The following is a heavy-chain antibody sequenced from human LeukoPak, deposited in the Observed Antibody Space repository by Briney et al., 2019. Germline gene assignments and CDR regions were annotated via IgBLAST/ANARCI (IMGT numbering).Heavy chain of an antibody. CDR3: ARDYNWSHDY. CDR2: ISDCGTYI. D-gene: IGHD1-1*01. V-gene: IGHV3-21*01. CDR1: GFTFNRYS. Sequence: GGSLRLSCAASGFTFNRYSMSWVRQAPGKGLEWVSSISDCGTYIYYEDSVKGRFTISRDNAKNSLVLQMNSLRAEDTAVYYCARDYNWSHDYWGQGTLVTVSS. J-gene: IGHJ4*02.